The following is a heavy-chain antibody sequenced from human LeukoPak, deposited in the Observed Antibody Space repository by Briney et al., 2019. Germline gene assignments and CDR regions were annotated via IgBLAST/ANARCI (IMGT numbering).Heavy chain of an antibody. CDR1: GFTFSGYW. V-gene: IGHV3-7*01. CDR3: ARGRGVDY. J-gene: IGHJ4*02. Sequence: GGSLRLSCVASGFTFSGYWMSWVRQAPGKGLEWVANIKPDGSERYYVDSVKGRFTISRDNAKNSLYLQMDSLRAEDTAVYYCARGRGVDYWGRGTLVTVSS. D-gene: IGHD5-24*01. CDR2: IKPDGSER.